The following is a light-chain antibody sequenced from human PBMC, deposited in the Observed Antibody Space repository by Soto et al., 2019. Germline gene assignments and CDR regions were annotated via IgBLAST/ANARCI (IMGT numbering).Light chain of an antibody. CDR1: QSVSAH. CDR2: DAS. CDR3: QQRNNWPPT. V-gene: IGKV3-11*01. Sequence: TVLTQSPATLSLSPGEGATLSCRASQSVSAHLAWYQQKPGQAPRLLIYDASNRATDIPARFSGSGSGTDFTLTISRLEPEDFAVYDCQQRNNWPPTFGQGTKVEIK. J-gene: IGKJ1*01.